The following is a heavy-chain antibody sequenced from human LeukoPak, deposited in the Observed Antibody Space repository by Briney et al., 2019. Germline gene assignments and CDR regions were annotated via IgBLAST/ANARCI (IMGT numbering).Heavy chain of an antibody. Sequence: ASVKVSCKASGYTFTSYGISWVRQAPGQGLEWMGMINPSDGATTYAQRFQGRVTMTRDMSTTTVYMDLRSLRSEDTAVYFCARERRGRLSGNLGCLFASYYTYYYMDVWGRGTTVTVSS. CDR1: GYTFTSYG. CDR2: INPSDGAT. V-gene: IGHV1-46*01. D-gene: IGHD3-3*01. CDR3: ARERRGRLSGNLGCLFASYYTYYYMDV. J-gene: IGHJ6*03.